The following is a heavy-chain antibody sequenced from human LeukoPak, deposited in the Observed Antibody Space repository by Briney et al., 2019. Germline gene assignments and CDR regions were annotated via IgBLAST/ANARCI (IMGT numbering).Heavy chain of an antibody. CDR2: ISAYNGNT. D-gene: IGHD4-17*01. Sequence: ASVKVSCKASGYTFTSYGISWVRQAPGQGLEWMGWISAYNGNTNYAQKLQGRVTMTTDTSTSTAYMELRSLRSDDTAVYYCARAHGDYVWPYYYYYMDVWGKGTTVTVSS. J-gene: IGHJ6*03. CDR3: ARAHGDYVWPYYYYYMDV. CDR1: GYTFTSYG. V-gene: IGHV1-18*01.